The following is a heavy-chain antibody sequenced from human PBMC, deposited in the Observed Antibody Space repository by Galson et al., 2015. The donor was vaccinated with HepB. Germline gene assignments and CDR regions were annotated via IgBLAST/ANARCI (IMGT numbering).Heavy chain of an antibody. D-gene: IGHD1-26*01. CDR3: ARGGAWRLYYFDY. CDR2: IYYSGSA. V-gene: IGHV4-30-4*01. CDR1: GGSISSGDYY. Sequence: TLSLTCTVSGGSISSGDYYWSWIRQPPGKGLEWIGCIYYSGSAYYNPSLKSRVTISVDTSKNQFSLKLSSVTAADTAVYYCARGGAWRLYYFDYWGQGTLVTVSS. J-gene: IGHJ4*02.